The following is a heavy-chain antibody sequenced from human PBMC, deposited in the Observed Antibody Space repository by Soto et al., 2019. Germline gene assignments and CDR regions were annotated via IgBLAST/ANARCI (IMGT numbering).Heavy chain of an antibody. J-gene: IGHJ5*02. CDR3: AREYSSSTWFDP. D-gene: IGHD6-6*01. CDR2: MNPNSGNT. Sequence: QVQLVQSGAEVKKPGASVKVSCKASGYSFTSYDINWVRQATGQGLEWMGWMNPNSGNTGYAQKFQGRVTMTRNTSISTAYMELSSLRSEDTAVYYCAREYSSSTWFDPWGQGTLVTVSS. V-gene: IGHV1-8*01. CDR1: GYSFTSYD.